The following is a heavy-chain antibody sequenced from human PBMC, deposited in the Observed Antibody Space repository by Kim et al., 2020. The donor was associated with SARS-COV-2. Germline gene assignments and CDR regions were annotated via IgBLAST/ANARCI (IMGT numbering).Heavy chain of an antibody. CDR1: GGSFSGHY. J-gene: IGHJ5*02. V-gene: IGHV4-34*01. CDR3: ARGQGSSTSWYIARFDP. CDR2: INHSGST. Sequence: SETLSLTCAVYGGSFSGHYWSWIRQPPGKGLEWIGEINHSGSTNYNPSLKSRVTISVDTSKNQFSLKLSSVTAADTAVYYCARGQGSSTSWYIARFDPWGQGTLVTVSS. D-gene: IGHD2-2*02.